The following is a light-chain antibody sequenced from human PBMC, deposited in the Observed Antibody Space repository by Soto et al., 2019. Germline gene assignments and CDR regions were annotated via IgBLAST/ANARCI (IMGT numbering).Light chain of an antibody. V-gene: IGLV2-14*01. CDR1: SSDVGGYNY. CDR2: DVN. Sequence: QSALTQPASVSGSPGQSSTISCTGTSSDVGGYNYVSWYQQNPGKAPKLMIYDVNNRPSGVSYRFSGSTSGNTASLTISGLQDEDEADYYCSSYTSSSTRVFGTGTKLTVL. CDR3: SSYTSSSTRV. J-gene: IGLJ1*01.